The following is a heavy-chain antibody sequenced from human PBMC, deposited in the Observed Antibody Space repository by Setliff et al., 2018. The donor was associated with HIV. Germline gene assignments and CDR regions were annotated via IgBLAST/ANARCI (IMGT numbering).Heavy chain of an antibody. Sequence: GASVKVSCKASGYTFTYYGISWVRQAPGQGLEWMGWISGYNGNTNFAQKPQGRVTLTTDTSTSTAYMELRSLRPDDTAVYYCARHDILTGCYTYFDYWGQGTLVTVSS. CDR2: ISGYNGNT. CDR1: GYTFTYYG. J-gene: IGHJ4*02. CDR3: ARHDILTGCYTYFDY. V-gene: IGHV1-18*01. D-gene: IGHD3-9*01.